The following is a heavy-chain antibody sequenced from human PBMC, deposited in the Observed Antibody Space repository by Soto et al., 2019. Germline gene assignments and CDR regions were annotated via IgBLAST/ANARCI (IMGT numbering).Heavy chain of an antibody. CDR2: IKHTGDA. CDR3: AREGRRDEFEY. CDR1: GDSIKTETW. Sequence: QVHLQESGPGLVKPSETLSLPCAVSGDSIKTETWWSWLRQLAETGLEWICEIKHTGDANANPALRSRVSMSVDRTNNQFCLNLRSVSAADTAVNFCAREGRRDEFEYWGQGTLVTVSS. V-gene: IGHV4-4*02. J-gene: IGHJ5*01.